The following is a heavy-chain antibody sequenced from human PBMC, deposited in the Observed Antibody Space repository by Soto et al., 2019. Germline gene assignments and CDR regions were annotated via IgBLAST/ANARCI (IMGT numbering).Heavy chain of an antibody. V-gene: IGHV1-18*01. CDR3: ARGAYGDYAGSAFDI. D-gene: IGHD4-17*01. CDR1: VYTFTSYG. Sequence: ASVKVCRKASVYTFTSYGISWVRQAHGQGLEWMGWISAYNGNTNYAQKLQGRVTMTTDTSTSTAYMELRSLRSDDTAVYYCARGAYGDYAGSAFDIWGQGTMVTVSS. CDR2: ISAYNGNT. J-gene: IGHJ3*02.